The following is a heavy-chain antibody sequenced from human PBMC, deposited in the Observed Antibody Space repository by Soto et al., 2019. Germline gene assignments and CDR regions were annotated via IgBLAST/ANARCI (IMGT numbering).Heavy chain of an antibody. CDR3: ARGPAAGASYYYYGMDV. D-gene: IGHD6-13*01. Sequence: PGGSLRLSCAASGFTFSSYSMSWVRRAPGKGLEWVSSISSSSSYIYYADSVKGRFTISRDNAKNSLYLQMNSLRAEDTAVYYCARGPAAGASYYYYGMDVWGQRTTVTVSS. CDR1: GFTFSSYS. CDR2: ISSSSSYI. V-gene: IGHV3-21*01. J-gene: IGHJ6*02.